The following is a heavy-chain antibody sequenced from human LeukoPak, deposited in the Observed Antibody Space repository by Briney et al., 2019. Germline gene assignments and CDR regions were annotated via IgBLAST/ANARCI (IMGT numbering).Heavy chain of an antibody. CDR3: ARLSAEAYVDY. D-gene: IGHD1-26*01. CDR1: GGSISSYS. V-gene: IGHV4-59*08. J-gene: IGHJ4*02. CDR2: IFYTGTT. Sequence: SETLSLTCTVSGGSISSYSWSWIRQPPGDGLEWIAHIFYTGTTTYNPSLKSRVTISVDTSKNQFSLQLNSVTAADTAMYYCARLSAEAYVDYWGQGTVVTVSS.